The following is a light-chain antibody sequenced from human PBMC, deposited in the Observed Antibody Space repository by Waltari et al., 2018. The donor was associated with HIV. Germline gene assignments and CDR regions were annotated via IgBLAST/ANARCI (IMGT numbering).Light chain of an antibody. CDR1: SSNIGADYD. V-gene: IGLV1-40*01. Sequence: QSVLTQPPSVSGAPGQRVTISCTGSSSNIGADYDVHWYQQLPGTAPKLLIYENNHRPSGVPDRFSGSKSGPSASLAITGLQAEDEADYYCQSYDSSLGGSVFGGGTKVTVL. CDR3: QSYDSSLGGSV. J-gene: IGLJ2*01. CDR2: ENN.